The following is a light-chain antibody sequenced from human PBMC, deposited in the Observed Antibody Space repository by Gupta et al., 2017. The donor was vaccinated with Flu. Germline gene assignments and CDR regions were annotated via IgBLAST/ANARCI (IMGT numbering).Light chain of an antibody. Sequence: KSTMSCCYSYNNESYLVWYQQKPGKPPKLLIYWASTWASGVPERFSGSGAGTDFTLTISSLQADDVAVYYCQECYRYSRTFGGGTKVEIK. CDR2: WAS. CDR3: QECYRYSRT. J-gene: IGKJ4*01. V-gene: IGKV4-1*01. CDR1: MSCCYSYNNESY.